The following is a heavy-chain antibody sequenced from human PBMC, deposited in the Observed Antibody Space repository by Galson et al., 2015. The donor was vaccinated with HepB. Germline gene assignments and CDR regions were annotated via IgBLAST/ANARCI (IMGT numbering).Heavy chain of an antibody. CDR2: IYSGGSA. V-gene: IGHV3-53*04. CDR3: ASGPRGGATLY. D-gene: IGHD1-26*01. CDR1: GFTVSSNY. J-gene: IGHJ4*02. Sequence: SLRLSCAASGFTVSSNYMSWVRQAPGKGLEWVSVIYSGGSAYSADSVKGRFTISRYHSKNMLYLQMNSLRVEDTAVYYCASGPRGGATLYWGQGTLVTVSS.